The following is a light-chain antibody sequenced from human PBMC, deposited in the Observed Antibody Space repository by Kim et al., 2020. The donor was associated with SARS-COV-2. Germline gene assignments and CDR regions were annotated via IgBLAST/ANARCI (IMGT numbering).Light chain of an antibody. V-gene: IGLV2-18*02. Sequence: GNAVNISCTGTSSDVGGYNRVSWYQQPPGTAPKLIFYEVSDRPSGVPHRFSGSKSGNAASLTISWLQTEDEADYYCSSYTSSSTLIFGGGTQLTVL. CDR2: EVS. CDR1: SSDVGGYNR. J-gene: IGLJ2*01. CDR3: SSYTSSSTLI.